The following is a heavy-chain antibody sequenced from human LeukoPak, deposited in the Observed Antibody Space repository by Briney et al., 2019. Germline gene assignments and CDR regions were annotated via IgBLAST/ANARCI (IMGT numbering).Heavy chain of an antibody. CDR1: GGSFSGYY. CDR3: ASVAVAGTKWFDP. D-gene: IGHD6-19*01. CDR2: INHSGST. Sequence: SETLSLTCAVYGGSFSGYYWSWIRQPPGKGLEWIGEINHSGSTNYNPSLKSRVTISVDTSKNQFSLKLSSVTAADTAVYHCASVAVAGTKWFDPWGQGTLVTVSS. J-gene: IGHJ5*02. V-gene: IGHV4-34*01.